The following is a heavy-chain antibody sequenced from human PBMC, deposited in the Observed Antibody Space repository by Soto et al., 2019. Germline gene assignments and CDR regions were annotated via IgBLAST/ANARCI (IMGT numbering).Heavy chain of an antibody. Sequence: EVRLSESGGGLVQPGESLRLSCAASGFAFGTFSMSWVRQTPGKGLEWVAGISGTGYSTYHADSVEGRFTISRDNSKKTLYLQMHNLRVDDTAVYYCAKSWGDTWEQSAFNLWGQGTMVTVSS. J-gene: IGHJ3*01. CDR3: AKSWGDTWEQSAFNL. CDR2: ISGTGYST. V-gene: IGHV3-23*01. CDR1: GFAFGTFS. D-gene: IGHD3-16*01.